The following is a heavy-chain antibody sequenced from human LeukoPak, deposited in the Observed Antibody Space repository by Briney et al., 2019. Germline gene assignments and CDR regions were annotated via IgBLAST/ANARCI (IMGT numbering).Heavy chain of an antibody. CDR1: GFTFSSYA. CDR2: ISGSGGST. V-gene: IGHV3-23*01. J-gene: IGHJ3*02. D-gene: IGHD3-22*01. CDR3: AKGPYYYDSSGYRGQNAFDI. Sequence: GGSLRLSCAASGFTFSSYAMSWVRQAPGKGLEWVSAISGSGGSTYYADSVKGRFAISRDNSKNTLYLQMNSLRAEDTAVYYFAKGPYYYDSSGYRGQNAFDIWGQGTMVTVSS.